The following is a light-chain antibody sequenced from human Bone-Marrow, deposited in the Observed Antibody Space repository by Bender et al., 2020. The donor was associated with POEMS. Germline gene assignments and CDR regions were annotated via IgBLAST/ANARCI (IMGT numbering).Light chain of an antibody. J-gene: IGLJ2*01. CDR2: EDN. Sequence: SYDLTQPPSVSASPGQSARTTCSGDALPKKYVSWYQQRSGQAPILVIFEDNKRHSGIPERFSGSSSGTVATLTLNGAQVEDEGDYFCYSTDTNGRPTFGGGTKLTV. V-gene: IGLV3-10*01. CDR3: YSTDTNGRPT. CDR1: ALPKKY.